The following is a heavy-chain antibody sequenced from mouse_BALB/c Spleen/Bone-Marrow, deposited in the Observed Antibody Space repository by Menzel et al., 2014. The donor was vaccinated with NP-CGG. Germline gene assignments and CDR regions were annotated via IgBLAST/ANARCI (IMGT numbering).Heavy chain of an antibody. D-gene: IGHD2-3*01. Sequence: VQLQESGAELVKPGAPVKLSCKASGYTSTSYWMNWVKQRPGRGLEWIGRIDPPDSETHYNQKFKDKATLTVDKSSSTAYIQLSSLTSEDSAVYYCARALGDGYYYAMDYWGQGTSVTVSS. CDR2: IDPPDSET. J-gene: IGHJ4*01. CDR3: ARALGDGYYYAMDY. V-gene: IGHV1-74*01. CDR1: GYTSTSYW.